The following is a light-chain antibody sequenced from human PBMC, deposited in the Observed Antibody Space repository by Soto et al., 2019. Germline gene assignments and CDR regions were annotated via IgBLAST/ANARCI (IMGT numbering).Light chain of an antibody. Sequence: EMVMTHCPATLSVSPGERATLSCTASQSVSSNLAWYPQKPGQAPMLLIYGASTRATGIPARFSGSESGTEFTLTISSLQSEDFAVYFFLQYNNWPSTFRGGT. CDR2: GAS. CDR1: QSVSSN. V-gene: IGKV3-15*01. CDR3: LQYNNWPST. J-gene: IGKJ4*01.